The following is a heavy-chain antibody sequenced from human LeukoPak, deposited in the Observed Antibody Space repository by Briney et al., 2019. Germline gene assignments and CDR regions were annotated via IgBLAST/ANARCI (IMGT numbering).Heavy chain of an antibody. V-gene: IGHV3-48*03. J-gene: IGHJ3*02. CDR1: GFPFSSYE. CDR3: ARAKRNGFDI. CDR2: ISGSGGNA. Sequence: PGGSLRLSCAASGFPFSSYEMNWVRQAPGKGLEWVSSISGSGGNAFYADSVKGRFTISRDNAKNSLYLQMNSLRAEDTAVYYCARAKRNGFDIWGQGTMVTVSS.